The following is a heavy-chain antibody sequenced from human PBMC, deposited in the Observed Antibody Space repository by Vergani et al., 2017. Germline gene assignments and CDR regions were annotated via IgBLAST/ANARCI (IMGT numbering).Heavy chain of an antibody. Sequence: EENLVESGGGLVKPGGSLRLSCVASGFTFGSYSVNWVRQAPGRGLEWVSSISSSGNYVYYTASVKGRFSISRDNAKSLLSLQMNSLSADDTAVYYCARDQGSGTNRHHYGMDVWGQGTTVTVSS. J-gene: IGHJ6*02. V-gene: IGHV3-21*06. CDR3: ARDQGSGTNRHHYGMDV. CDR1: GFTFGSYS. D-gene: IGHD3-10*01. CDR2: ISSSGNYV.